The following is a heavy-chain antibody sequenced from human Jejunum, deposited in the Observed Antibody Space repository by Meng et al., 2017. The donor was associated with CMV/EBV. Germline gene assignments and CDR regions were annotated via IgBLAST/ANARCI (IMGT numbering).Heavy chain of an antibody. J-gene: IGHJ4*02. Sequence: SCAASGLTFSNYALNWVRQAPGKGLEWVSGIRHDGGTFYAASVKGRFTISRDNSKNTLYLQMNSLRAEDTAVYYCAKATDFDYWGQGTLVTVSS. CDR2: IRHDGGT. V-gene: IGHV3-23*01. CDR3: AKATDFDY. CDR1: GLTFSNYA. D-gene: IGHD4-11*01.